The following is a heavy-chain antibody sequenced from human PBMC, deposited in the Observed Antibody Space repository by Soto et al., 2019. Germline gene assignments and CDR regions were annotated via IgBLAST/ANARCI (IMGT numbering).Heavy chain of an antibody. CDR3: GAQDYVAKGYHFDT. CDR2: IYSISNT. CDR1: GGSISDISSH. D-gene: IGHD4-17*01. Sequence: SEPLSLPCTVSGGSISDISSHRGWIRKPPGKGLEWIGNIYSISNTYYNPSLNRRAAISIDSSNTRFSLNLNSVTTADTAVYYSGAQDYVAKGYHFDTWGQGTMVTVSS. V-gene: IGHV4-39*02. J-gene: IGHJ4*02.